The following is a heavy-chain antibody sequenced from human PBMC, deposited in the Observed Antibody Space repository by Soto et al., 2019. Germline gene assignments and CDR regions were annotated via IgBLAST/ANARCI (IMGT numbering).Heavy chain of an antibody. CDR1: GGSISSGDYY. D-gene: IGHD2-15*01. CDR3: ARHPNYCSGGSCYSVIPIYFDY. Sequence: PSETLSLTXTVSGGSISSGDYYWSWIRQPPGKGLEWIGSIYYSGSTYYNPSLKSRVTISVDTSKNQFSLKLNSVTAADTAVYYCARHPNYCSGGSCYSVIPIYFDYWGQGTLVTVSS. CDR2: IYYSGST. J-gene: IGHJ4*02. V-gene: IGHV4-30-4*01.